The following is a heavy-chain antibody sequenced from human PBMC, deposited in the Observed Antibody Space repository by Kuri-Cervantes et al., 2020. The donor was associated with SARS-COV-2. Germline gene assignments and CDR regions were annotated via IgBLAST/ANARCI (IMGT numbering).Heavy chain of an antibody. CDR3: VGGRGYDSSGYYYGMDV. CDR2: ISSNGGST. D-gene: IGHD3-22*01. CDR1: GFNFDNYA. V-gene: IGHV3-64D*06. Sequence: GESLKISCTASGFNFDNYAMHWVRQAPGKGLEYVSAISSNGGSTYYADSVKGRFTISRDNSKNTLYLQMSSLRAEDTAVYYCVGGRGYDSSGYYYGMDVWGQGTTVTVSS. J-gene: IGHJ6*02.